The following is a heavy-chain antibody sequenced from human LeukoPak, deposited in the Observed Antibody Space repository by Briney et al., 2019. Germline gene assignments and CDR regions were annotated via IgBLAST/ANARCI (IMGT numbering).Heavy chain of an antibody. CDR2: IYYNGDT. CDR3: ARASAYSLGSTDNPGFDY. CDR1: GDSISSSY. D-gene: IGHD3-10*01. V-gene: IGHV4-59*01. J-gene: IGHJ4*02. Sequence: PSETLSLTCTVSGDSISSSYWDWIRQPPGRGLEWIGYIYYNGDTNYNPSLKSRVTISVDTSKNQFSLKLSSVTAADTAVYYCARASAYSLGSTDNPGFDYWGQGTLVTVSS.